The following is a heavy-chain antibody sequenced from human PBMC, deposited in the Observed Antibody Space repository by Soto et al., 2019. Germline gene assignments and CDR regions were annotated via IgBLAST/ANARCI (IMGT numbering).Heavy chain of an antibody. V-gene: IGHV3-30*18. CDR3: EKDRYGSGRPGKGAHYYHGMGV. D-gene: IGHD3-10*01. CDR1: GFTFSSYG. J-gene: IGHJ6*02. Sequence: QVQLVESGGGVVQPGRSLRLSCAASGFTFSSYGMHWVRQAPGKGLEWVAVISYDGSNKYYADSVKGRFTISRDNSKNXXYXQXXSLRAEDTAVYYCEKDRYGSGRPGKGAHYYHGMGVWGQGTTVTVSS. CDR2: ISYDGSNK.